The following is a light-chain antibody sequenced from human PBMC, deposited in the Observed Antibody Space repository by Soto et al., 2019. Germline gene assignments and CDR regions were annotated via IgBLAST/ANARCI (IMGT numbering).Light chain of an antibody. CDR3: QHYNSYSEA. CDR2: NAS. Sequence: DIQMTQSPSTLSGSVGDRVTITCRASQTISSWLAWYQQKPGKAPNRMIYNASTLKSGVPSRFSGSGSGTEFTLTCSSLQPDDFATYYRQHYNSYSEAFGQGTNVELK. J-gene: IGKJ1*01. CDR1: QTISSW. V-gene: IGKV1-5*03.